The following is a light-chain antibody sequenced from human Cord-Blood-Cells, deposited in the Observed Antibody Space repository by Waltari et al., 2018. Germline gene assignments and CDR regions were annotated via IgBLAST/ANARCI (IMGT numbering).Light chain of an antibody. CDR1: SSEVGGYNY. J-gene: IGLJ2*01. V-gene: IGLV2-14*01. CDR3: SSYTSSSTVV. Sequence: QSALTQPASVSGSPGQSITISCTGTSSEVGGYNYVSWYQQHPGKAPKLIIYDFSNRPVGVSNRCSGSKSGTTSSLTISGLQAEDEADYYCSSYTSSSTVVFGGGTKLTVL. CDR2: DFS.